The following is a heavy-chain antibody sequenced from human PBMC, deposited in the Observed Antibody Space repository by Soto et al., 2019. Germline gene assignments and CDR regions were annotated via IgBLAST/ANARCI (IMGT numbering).Heavy chain of an antibody. J-gene: IGHJ3*02. V-gene: IGHV4-34*01. CDR2: INHSGST. Sequence: SETLSLTCAVYGGSFSGYYWSWIRQPPGKGLEWIGEINHSGSTNYNPSLKSRVTISVDTSKNQFSLKLSSVTAADTAVYYWARAGYGSEAAFDIWGQGTMLTVSS. D-gene: IGHD3-10*01. CDR1: GGSFSGYY. CDR3: ARAGYGSEAAFDI.